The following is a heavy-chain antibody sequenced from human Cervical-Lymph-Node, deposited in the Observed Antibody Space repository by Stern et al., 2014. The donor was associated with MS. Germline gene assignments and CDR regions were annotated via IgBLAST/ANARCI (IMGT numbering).Heavy chain of an antibody. CDR2: IRWNSDSL. CDR3: ARYSLGGVDF. J-gene: IGHJ4*02. CDR1: GFTFDDYA. Sequence: EVQLEESGGGLVQPGKSLRLSCAASGFTFDDYAMHWVRQVPGKGLEWVSGIRWNSDSLGYADSVKGRFNISRDNAKNSLYLQMNSLRAEDTALYYCARYSLGGVDFWGQGTLVTVSS. D-gene: IGHD2-21*01. V-gene: IGHV3-9*01.